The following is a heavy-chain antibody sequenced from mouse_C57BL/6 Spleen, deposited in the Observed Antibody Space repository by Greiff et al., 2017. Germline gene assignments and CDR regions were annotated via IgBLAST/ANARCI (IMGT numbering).Heavy chain of an antibody. V-gene: IGHV1-80*01. Sequence: QVQLQQSGAELVKPGASVKISCKASGYAFSSYWMNWVQQRPGKGLEWIGQIYPGDGDTNYNGKFKGKATLTADKSSSTVYMQLSSLTSEDTAVYFCARGITGGGCDYWGQGTTLTVSS. CDR1: GYAFSSYW. CDR3: ARGITGGGCDY. D-gene: IGHD2-4*01. J-gene: IGHJ2*01. CDR2: IYPGDGDT.